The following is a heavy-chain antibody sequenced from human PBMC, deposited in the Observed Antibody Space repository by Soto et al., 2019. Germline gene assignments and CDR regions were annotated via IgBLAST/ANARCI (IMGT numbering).Heavy chain of an antibody. CDR2: ISAYNCNR. J-gene: IGHJ4*02. CDR1: GYTCTGYA. D-gene: IGHD4-17*01. V-gene: IGHV1-18*01. Sequence: QVQLLQSGAEVKKPGASVKVACRASGYTCTGYAFSWVRQAPGQVRDWMGWISAYNCNRKYAQKLQDRLTMTTDTSSSSAYMELRTLTSDDTVVYYCVRCLTDYCDSGLPLAYWGQGTLVTVSS. CDR3: VRCLTDYCDSGLPLAY.